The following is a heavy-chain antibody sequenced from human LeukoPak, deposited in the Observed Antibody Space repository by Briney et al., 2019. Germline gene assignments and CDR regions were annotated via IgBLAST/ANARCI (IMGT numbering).Heavy chain of an antibody. Sequence: ASVKVSCKASGYTFTNYGINWVRQAPGQGLEWMGWISFHNGNTNYPQKLQGRVTMTTDRSTSTAYMELRSLRFDDTAVYYCARADVSGSYFHLDYWGQGTLVTVSS. D-gene: IGHD3-16*01. J-gene: IGHJ4*02. CDR2: ISFHNGNT. V-gene: IGHV1-18*01. CDR1: GYTFTNYG. CDR3: ARADVSGSYFHLDY.